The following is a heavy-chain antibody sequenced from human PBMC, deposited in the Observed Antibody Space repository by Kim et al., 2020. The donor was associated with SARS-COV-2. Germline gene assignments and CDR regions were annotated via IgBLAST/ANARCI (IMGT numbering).Heavy chain of an antibody. D-gene: IGHD3-22*01. J-gene: IGHJ4*02. V-gene: IGHV4-39*01. Sequence: SETLSLTCTVSGGSISSSSYYWGWIRQPPGKGLEWIGSIYYSGSTYYNPSLKSRVTISVDTSKNQFSLKLSSVTAADTAVYYCASRSTYYYDSSGSPPRDYWGQGTLVTVSS. CDR3: ASRSTYYYDSSGSPPRDY. CDR2: IYYSGST. CDR1: GGSISSSSYY.